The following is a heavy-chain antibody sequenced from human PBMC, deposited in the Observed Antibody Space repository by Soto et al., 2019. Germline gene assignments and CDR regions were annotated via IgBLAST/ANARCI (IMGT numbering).Heavy chain of an antibody. Sequence: QVQLVQPGAEVKRPGSSAKVSCESSGDTFNSYVISWVRQAPGQGLEWMGGIIPIIGVTHYAQKFQGRVTISALSSTGTAYMELTNLGFEDTALYYCARESLGAKGADHWGQGTLVTVSS. CDR3: ARESLGAKGADH. D-gene: IGHD3-16*01. CDR2: IIPIIGVT. V-gene: IGHV1-69*17. CDR1: GDTFNSYV. J-gene: IGHJ4*02.